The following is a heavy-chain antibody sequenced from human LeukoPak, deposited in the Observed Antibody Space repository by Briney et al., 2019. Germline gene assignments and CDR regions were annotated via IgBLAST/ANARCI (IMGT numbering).Heavy chain of an antibody. J-gene: IGHJ5*02. Sequence: PSETLSLTCTVSGGSISSYYWSWIRQPAGKGLERIGRIYTSGSTNYNPSLKSRVTMSVDTSKNQFSLKLSSVTAADTAVYYCARDRIVVVPAAYNWFDPWGQGTLVTVSS. CDR3: ARDRIVVVPAAYNWFDP. CDR2: IYTSGST. D-gene: IGHD2-2*01. CDR1: GGSISSYY. V-gene: IGHV4-4*07.